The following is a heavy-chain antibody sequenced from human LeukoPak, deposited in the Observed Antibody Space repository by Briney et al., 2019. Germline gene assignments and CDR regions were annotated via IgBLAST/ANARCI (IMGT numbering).Heavy chain of an antibody. CDR3: ARAQSNQMATKI. Sequence: SETLSLTCAVYGGSFSDYYWSWIRQPPGKGLEWIGEINHSGGTNYNPSLKSRVTVSVDSSKNQFSLKLSSVTAADTAVYYCARAQSNQMATKIWGQGTLVTVSS. CDR1: GGSFSDYY. V-gene: IGHV4-34*01. J-gene: IGHJ4*02. D-gene: IGHD5-24*01. CDR2: INHSGGT.